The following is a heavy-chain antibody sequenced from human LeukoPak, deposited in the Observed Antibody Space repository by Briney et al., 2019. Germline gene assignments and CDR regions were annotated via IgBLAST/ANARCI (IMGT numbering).Heavy chain of an antibody. D-gene: IGHD3-16*02. V-gene: IGHV1-2*02. CDR1: GYTFTRYY. Sequence: ASVKVSCKASGYTFTRYYMHWVRQAPGQGREWMGWINPNSGGTNYAQKFQGRVTMTRDTSISTAYMELSRLRSDDTAVYYCARAGFYDYVGGSYRYLDYWGQGTLVTVSS. CDR2: INPNSGGT. J-gene: IGHJ4*02. CDR3: ARAGFYDYVGGSYRYLDY.